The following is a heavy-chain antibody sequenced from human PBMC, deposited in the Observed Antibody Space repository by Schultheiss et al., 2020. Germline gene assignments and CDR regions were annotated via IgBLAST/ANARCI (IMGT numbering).Heavy chain of an antibody. CDR2: INWNGGST. V-gene: IGHV3-20*04. D-gene: IGHD5-18*01. CDR1: GFTFDDYG. Sequence: WGSLRLSCAASGFTFDDYGMSWVRQAPGKGLEWVSGINWNGGSTGYADSVKGRFTISRDNAKNSLYLQMNSLRAEDTAVYYCAKVERGYTYGSPADWGQGTLVTVSS. J-gene: IGHJ4*02. CDR3: AKVERGYTYGSPAD.